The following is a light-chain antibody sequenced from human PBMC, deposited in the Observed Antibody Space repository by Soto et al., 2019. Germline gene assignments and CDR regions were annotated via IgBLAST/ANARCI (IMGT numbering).Light chain of an antibody. CDR3: QQYKDNWT. CDR1: QSISSW. J-gene: IGKJ1*01. Sequence: DIQMTQSPSTLSASVGDRVTITCRASQSISSWLAWYQQKPGTAPNLLIYKASTLQSGVPSRFSGSGSGTEFTLTISSLQPDDSATYYCQQYKDNWTFGQGTKVE. CDR2: KAS. V-gene: IGKV1-5*03.